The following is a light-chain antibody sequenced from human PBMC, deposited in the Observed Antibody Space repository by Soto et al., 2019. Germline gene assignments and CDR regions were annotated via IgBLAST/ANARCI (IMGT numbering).Light chain of an antibody. Sequence: DIQMTQSPSSLSASVGDRITITCRASQNINNYLNWYQQKPGKAPKLLIYAASSFQSGVPSRFSGSGSGTDFTLTISSLQPEDFATYFCQQSYTTPLTFGGGTMVDIK. CDR3: QQSYTTPLT. J-gene: IGKJ4*01. CDR1: QNINNY. CDR2: AAS. V-gene: IGKV1-39*01.